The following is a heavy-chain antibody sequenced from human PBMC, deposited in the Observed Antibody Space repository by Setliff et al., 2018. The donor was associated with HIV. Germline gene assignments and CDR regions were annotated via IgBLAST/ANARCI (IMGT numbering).Heavy chain of an antibody. CDR2: IKTKTQRGTT. CDR3: VTGVGTSSVDY. J-gene: IGHJ4*02. D-gene: IGHD3-22*01. Sequence: GGSLRLSCAASGFTFSNSWMTWVRQAPGKGLEWVGRIKTKTQRGTTDYAAPAKGRFIISRDDSKNTLYLQMNSLRSEDTAVYYCVTGVGTSSVDYWGQGTMVTVLL. CDR1: GFTFSNSW. V-gene: IGHV3-15*01.